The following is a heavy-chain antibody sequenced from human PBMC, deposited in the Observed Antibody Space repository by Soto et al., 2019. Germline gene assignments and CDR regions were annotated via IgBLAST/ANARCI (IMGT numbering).Heavy chain of an antibody. J-gene: IGHJ5*02. D-gene: IGHD3-22*01. CDR2: IIPIFGTA. Sequence: QVQLVQSGAEVKKPGSSVKVSCKASGGTFSSYAISWVRQAPGQGLEWMGGIIPIFGTANYAQKFQGRVTIPADESTSTAYMELSSLRSEDTAVYYCASNPYYYDSSGYYSWFDPWGQGTLVTVSS. V-gene: IGHV1-69*01. CDR3: ASNPYYYDSSGYYSWFDP. CDR1: GGTFSSYA.